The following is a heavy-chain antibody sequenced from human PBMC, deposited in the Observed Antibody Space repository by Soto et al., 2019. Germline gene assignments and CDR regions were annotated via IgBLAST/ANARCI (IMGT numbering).Heavy chain of an antibody. D-gene: IGHD3-9*01. CDR3: ARKFYDILTGDPRWFDP. V-gene: IGHV4-39*01. CDR1: GGSISSSSYY. Sequence: PSETLSLTCTVSGGSISSSSYYWGWIRQPPGKGLEWIGSIYYSGSTYYNPSLKSRVTISVDTSKNQFSLKLSSVTAADTAVYYCARKFYDILTGDPRWFDPWGQGTLVTVSS. CDR2: IYYSGST. J-gene: IGHJ5*02.